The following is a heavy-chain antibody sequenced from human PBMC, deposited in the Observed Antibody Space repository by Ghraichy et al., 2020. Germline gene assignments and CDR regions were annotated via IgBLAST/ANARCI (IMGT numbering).Heavy chain of an antibody. D-gene: IGHD6-13*01. CDR1: GFTFSTYE. Sequence: GGSLRLSCAASGFTFSTYEMNWVRQAPGKGLEWVSYISSRGITTYYADSVKGRFTISRDNAKNSLYLQMNSLRDEDTAVYYCARDLGGSNSWYRFDYWGQGALVTVSS. V-gene: IGHV3-48*03. CDR2: ISSRGITT. CDR3: ARDLGGSNSWYRFDY. J-gene: IGHJ4*02.